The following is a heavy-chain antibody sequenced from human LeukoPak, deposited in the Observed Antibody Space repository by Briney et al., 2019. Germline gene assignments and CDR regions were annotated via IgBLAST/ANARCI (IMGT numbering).Heavy chain of an antibody. V-gene: IGHV3-48*04. CDR1: GFTFSSYS. CDR3: AKDPTLWGDYAH. Sequence: GGSLRLSSAASGFTFSSYSMNWVRQAPGKGLEWVSYISSSSSTIYYADSVKGRFTVSRDNAKNSLYLQMNSLRAEDTAVYYCAKDPTLWGDYAHWGQGTLVTVSS. D-gene: IGHD4-17*01. J-gene: IGHJ4*02. CDR2: ISSSSSTI.